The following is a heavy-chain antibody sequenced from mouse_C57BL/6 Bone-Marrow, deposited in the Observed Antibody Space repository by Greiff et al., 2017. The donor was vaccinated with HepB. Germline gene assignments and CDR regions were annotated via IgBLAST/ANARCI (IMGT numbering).Heavy chain of an antibody. CDR3: ARYAGGRYYAMDY. J-gene: IGHJ4*01. CDR1: GFNIKNTY. Sequence: EVKLVESVAELVRPGASVKLSCTASGFNIKNTYMHWVKQRPEQGLEWIGRIDPANGNTKYAPKFQGKATITADTSSNTAYLQLSSLTSEDTAIYYWARYAGGRYYAMDYWGQGTSVTVSS. D-gene: IGHD3-3*01. V-gene: IGHV14-3*01. CDR2: IDPANGNT.